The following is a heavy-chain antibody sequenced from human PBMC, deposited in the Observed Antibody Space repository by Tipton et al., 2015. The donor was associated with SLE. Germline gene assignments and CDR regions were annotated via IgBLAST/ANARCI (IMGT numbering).Heavy chain of an antibody. D-gene: IGHD3-10*01. Sequence: TLSLTCTVSGGSISSGSHYWSWIRQPAGKGLEWIGDMYTSGSTNYNPSLKSRVTISVDTSKNQFSLKLSSVTAADTAVYYCARDLVRGVSGGYWGQGTLVTVSS. V-gene: IGHV4-61*09. CDR1: GGSISSGSHY. CDR2: MYTSGST. CDR3: ARDLVRGVSGGY. J-gene: IGHJ4*02.